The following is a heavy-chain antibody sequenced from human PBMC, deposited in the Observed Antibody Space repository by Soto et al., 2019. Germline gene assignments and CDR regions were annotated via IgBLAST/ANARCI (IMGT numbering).Heavy chain of an antibody. D-gene: IGHD4-4*01. CDR2: IAAGNGNT. CDR3: ATTASGTNYFDQ. J-gene: IGHJ4*02. Sequence: QVQLVQSGTEARKPGASVKVSSRASGYIFTGYAIQWVRQAPGQRLEWMGWIAAGNGNTRYSQKFQDRVTISRDISASTAYMELTSLRSEDTAIYYCATTASGTNYFDQWGQGTLVTVYS. CDR1: GYIFTGYA. V-gene: IGHV1-3*01.